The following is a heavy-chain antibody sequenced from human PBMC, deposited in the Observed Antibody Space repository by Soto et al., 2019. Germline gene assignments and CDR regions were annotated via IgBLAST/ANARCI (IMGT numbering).Heavy chain of an antibody. CDR1: GFTFDDYA. D-gene: IGHD3-10*01. Sequence: EVQLVESGGGLVQPGRSLRLSCAASGFTFDDYAMHWVRQAPGKGLEWVSGISWNSGSIGYADSVKGRFTITRDNAKNLLYLQMNSLGAEDTALYYCAKVEGKEGGGGGAFDIWGQGTMVTVSS. V-gene: IGHV3-9*01. J-gene: IGHJ3*02. CDR3: AKVEGKEGGGGGAFDI. CDR2: ISWNSGSI.